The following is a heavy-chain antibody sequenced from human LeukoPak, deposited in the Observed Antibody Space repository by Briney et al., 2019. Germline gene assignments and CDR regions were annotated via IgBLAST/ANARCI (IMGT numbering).Heavy chain of an antibody. CDR3: AKDVGYSSSWNDVFDI. Sequence: PGGSLRLSCAASGFTFSSYAMSWVRQAPGKGLEWVSAISGSGGSTYYADSVKGRFTISRDNSKNTLYLQMNSLRAEDTAVYYCAKDVGYSSSWNDVFDIWGQGTMVTVSS. D-gene: IGHD6-13*01. CDR2: ISGSGGST. J-gene: IGHJ3*02. CDR1: GFTFSSYA. V-gene: IGHV3-23*01.